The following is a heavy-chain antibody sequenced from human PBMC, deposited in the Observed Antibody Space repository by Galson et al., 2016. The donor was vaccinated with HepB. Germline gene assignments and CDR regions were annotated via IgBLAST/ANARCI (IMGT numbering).Heavy chain of an antibody. CDR3: ARGGNWVFDD. D-gene: IGHD7-27*01. Sequence: SETLSLTCAVSGSSFSDDTWWTWVRQPPGKGLEWIGEIHHSGSTNYNPSLKSRVTISVDRSKHQFSLKLSSVTAADTALYYCARGGNWVFDDWGQGTLVSVSS. V-gene: IGHV4-4*02. CDR2: IHHSGST. CDR1: GSSFSDDTW. J-gene: IGHJ4*02.